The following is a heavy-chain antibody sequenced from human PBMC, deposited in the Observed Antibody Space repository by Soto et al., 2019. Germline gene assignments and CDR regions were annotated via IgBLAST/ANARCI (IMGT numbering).Heavy chain of an antibody. Sequence: GASVKVSCKASGGTFSSYAISWVRQAPGQGLEWMGGIIPIFGTANYAQKFQGRVTITADESTSTAYMELSSLRSEDTAVYYCARGDDCLTGYRTHGVDVWGQGPTVTVAS. J-gene: IGHJ6*02. D-gene: IGHD3-9*01. V-gene: IGHV1-69*01. CDR2: IIPIFGTA. CDR1: GGTFSSYA. CDR3: ARGDDCLTGYRTHGVDV.